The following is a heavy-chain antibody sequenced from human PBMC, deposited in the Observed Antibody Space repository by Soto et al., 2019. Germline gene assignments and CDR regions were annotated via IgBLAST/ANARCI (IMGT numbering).Heavy chain of an antibody. D-gene: IGHD6-25*01. V-gene: IGHV3-30-3*01. J-gene: IGHJ4*02. Sequence: QVQLLESGGGVVQPGRSLRLSCAASGFTFSNSPMHWVRQAPGKGLEWVTLISYDGSYEYYADSVKGRFTISRDNSKNTRYLQMDSLRDGDTAVYYCARDVGGSRDYGGQGTLVTVSS. CDR1: GFTFSNSP. CDR3: ARDVGGSRDY. CDR2: ISYDGSYE.